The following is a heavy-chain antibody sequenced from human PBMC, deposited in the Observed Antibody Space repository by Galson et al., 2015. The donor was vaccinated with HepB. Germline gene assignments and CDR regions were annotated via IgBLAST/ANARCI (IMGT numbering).Heavy chain of an antibody. V-gene: IGHV1-18*01. CDR1: GYTFTSYG. Sequence: SVKVSCKASGYTFTSYGISWVRQAPGQGLEWMGWISAYNGNTNYAQKLQGRVTMTTDTSTSTAYMELRSLRSDDTAVYYCARVGYDFWSGYLPPDYWGQGTLVTVSS. CDR2: ISAYNGNT. D-gene: IGHD3-3*01. J-gene: IGHJ4*02. CDR3: ARVGYDFWSGYLPPDY.